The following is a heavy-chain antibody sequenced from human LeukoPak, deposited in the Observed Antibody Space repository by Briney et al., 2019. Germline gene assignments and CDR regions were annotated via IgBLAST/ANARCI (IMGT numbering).Heavy chain of an antibody. J-gene: IGHJ4*02. V-gene: IGHV4-4*07. CDR2: ISASGST. CDR1: GGSISNYY. D-gene: IGHD6-6*01. Sequence: PSETLSLTCTVSGGSISNYYWTWIRQPAGKGLEWIGRISASGSTNYNPSLKSRVTMSLDTSKNQFSLKMSSVTAADTAVYYCARAARPYYFDYWGPGTLVIVSS. CDR3: ARAARPYYFDY.